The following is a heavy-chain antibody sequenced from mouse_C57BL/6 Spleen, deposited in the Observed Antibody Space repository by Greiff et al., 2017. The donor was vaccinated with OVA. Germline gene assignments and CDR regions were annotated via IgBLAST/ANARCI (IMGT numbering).Heavy chain of an antibody. CDR3: ARKYDWYFDV. CDR2: IYPSDSET. V-gene: IGHV1-52*01. J-gene: IGHJ1*03. D-gene: IGHD2-14*01. CDR1: GYTFTSYW. Sequence: VQLQQSGAELVRPGSSVKLSCKASGYTFTSYWMHWVKQRPIQGLEWIGNIYPSDSETHYNQKFKDKATLTVDKSSSTAYMQLSSLTSEDSAVYYCARKYDWYFDVWGTGTTVTVSS.